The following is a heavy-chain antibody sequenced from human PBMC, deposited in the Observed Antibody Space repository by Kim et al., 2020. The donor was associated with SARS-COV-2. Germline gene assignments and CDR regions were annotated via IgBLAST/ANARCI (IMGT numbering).Heavy chain of an antibody. CDR1: GGSFSGYY. CDR2: INHSGST. D-gene: IGHD6-19*01. CDR3: ARSTGNPIAVAGSTPDY. Sequence: SETLSLTCAVYGGSFSGYYWSWIRQPPGKGLEWIGEINHSGSTNYNASLKSRVTISVDTSKNQFSLRLNSVTAADTAVYYCARSTGNPIAVAGSTPDYWGQGTLVTVSS. V-gene: IGHV4-34*01. J-gene: IGHJ4*02.